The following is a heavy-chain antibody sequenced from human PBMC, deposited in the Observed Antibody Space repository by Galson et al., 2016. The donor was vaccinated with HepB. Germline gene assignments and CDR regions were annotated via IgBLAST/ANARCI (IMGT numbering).Heavy chain of an antibody. Sequence: SETLSLTCTVSGGSISGYYWTWIRQSPGLGLEWIGFIYSSGSTYYNPSLKSRVTMSVDPSNNQFSLNLNSVTAAHTAVYYCASGYGDFDYWGQGTLVTVSS. V-gene: IGHV4-4*08. CDR1: GGSISGYY. J-gene: IGHJ4*02. D-gene: IGHD5-12*01. CDR2: IYSSGST. CDR3: ASGYGDFDY.